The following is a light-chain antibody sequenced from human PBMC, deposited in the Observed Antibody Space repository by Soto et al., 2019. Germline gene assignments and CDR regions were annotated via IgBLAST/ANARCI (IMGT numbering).Light chain of an antibody. Sequence: QSALTQPASVSGSPGQSITISCTGTSSDVGGYNHVSWYQIHPGKAPKLIIYEVTSRPSGVSYRFSGSKSGNSASLTISGLQAEDEADYYCSSYASSSSYVFGGRTKLTVL. CDR1: SSDVGGYNH. J-gene: IGLJ1*01. CDR2: EVT. CDR3: SSYASSSSYV. V-gene: IGLV2-14*01.